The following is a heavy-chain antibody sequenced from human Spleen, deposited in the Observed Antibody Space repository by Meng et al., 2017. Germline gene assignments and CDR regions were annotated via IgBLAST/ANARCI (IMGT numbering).Heavy chain of an antibody. CDR1: GFIFSDYY. CDR3: ARDLIDGYTGLDY. J-gene: IGHJ4*02. CDR2: INLNGGTT. Sequence: GRSLRLSCAASGFIFSDYYMSWVRQAPGKGLEWVSGINLNGGTTDYADSVKGRFTISRDNAKNSLYLQMNSLRAEDTAVYFCARDLIDGYTGLDYWGQGTLVTVS. V-gene: IGHV3-20*04. D-gene: IGHD5-24*01.